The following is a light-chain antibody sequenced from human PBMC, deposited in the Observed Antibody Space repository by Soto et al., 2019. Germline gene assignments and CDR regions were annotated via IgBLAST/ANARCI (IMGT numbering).Light chain of an antibody. CDR2: GAS. J-gene: IGKJ4*01. V-gene: IGKV3-15*01. CDR3: QQYDNWLT. CDR1: QSVSSN. Sequence: EIGMTQSPATLSVAPGERATLSCRASQSVSSNLAWYQHKPGQAPRLLIYGASTRATGIPARFTGSGSETEFTLTISALQSEDSALYYCQQYDNWLTFGGGTNVEMK.